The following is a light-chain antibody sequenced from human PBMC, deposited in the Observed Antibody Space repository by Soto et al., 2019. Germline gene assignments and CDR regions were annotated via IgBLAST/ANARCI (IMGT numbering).Light chain of an antibody. CDR1: QSISRY. CDR3: HQYGNSPLT. V-gene: IGKV3-20*01. Sequence: EIVMTQSPVTLSLSPWERTTLSCRASQSISRYLAWYQQKPGQAPRLLIYDASDRATGIPGRFSGSGSGTDFTLTISRLEPEDFAVYYCHQYGNSPLTFGHGTKVDIK. CDR2: DAS. J-gene: IGKJ1*01.